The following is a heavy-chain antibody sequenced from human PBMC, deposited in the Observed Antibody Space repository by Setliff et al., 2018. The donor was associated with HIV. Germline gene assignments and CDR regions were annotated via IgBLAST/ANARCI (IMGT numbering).Heavy chain of an antibody. D-gene: IGHD3-16*01. Sequence: PGESLKISCAASGFTFSNYWMSWVRQTPGKGLEWVANIKPDGSEKYYVDSVKGRFTISRDNAENSRYLQMNSLRAEDTAVYYCARDYVWGRRAFDIWGPGTMVTVSS. CDR1: GFTFSNYW. CDR2: IKPDGSEK. J-gene: IGHJ3*02. V-gene: IGHV3-7*01. CDR3: ARDYVWGRRAFDI.